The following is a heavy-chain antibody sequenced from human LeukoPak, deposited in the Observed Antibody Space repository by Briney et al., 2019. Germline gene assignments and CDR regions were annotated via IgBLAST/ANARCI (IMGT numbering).Heavy chain of an antibody. D-gene: IGHD3-16*02. CDR3: ARSHDHLWGNYPDY. V-gene: IGHV4-34*01. CDR2: INHSGST. Sequence: SETLSLTCAVYGGSFSGYYWSWIRQPPGKGLEWIGEINHSGSTNYNPSLKSRVTLSVDKSKNQFSLRLNSVTAADTAMYYCARSHDHLWGNYPDYWGQGTLVTVSS. J-gene: IGHJ4*02. CDR1: GGSFSGYY.